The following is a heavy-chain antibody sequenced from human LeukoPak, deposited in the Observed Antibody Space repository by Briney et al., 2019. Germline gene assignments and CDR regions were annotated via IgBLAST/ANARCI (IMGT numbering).Heavy chain of an antibody. D-gene: IGHD3-10*01. Sequence: SETLSLTCAVYGGSFSGYYWSWIRQPPGKGLEWIGEINHSGSTNYNPSLKSRVTISVDTSKNQFSLKLSSVTAADTAVYYCARGLTYYYGSGSYGNYYYYYYMDVWGKGTTVTVSS. CDR1: GGSFSGYY. J-gene: IGHJ6*03. V-gene: IGHV4-34*01. CDR2: INHSGST. CDR3: ARGLTYYYGSGSYGNYYYYYYMDV.